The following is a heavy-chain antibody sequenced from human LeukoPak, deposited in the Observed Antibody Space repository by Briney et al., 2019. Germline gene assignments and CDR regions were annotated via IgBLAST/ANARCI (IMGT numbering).Heavy chain of an antibody. CDR3: ARDLGLLWFGEASVDFDY. J-gene: IGHJ4*02. V-gene: IGHV3-21*01. D-gene: IGHD3-10*01. CDR1: GFTFSSYS. Sequence: GGPLRLSCAASGFTFSSYSMNWVRQAPGKGLEWVSSISSSSSYIYYADSVKGRFTISRDNAENSLYLQMNSLRAEDTAVYYCARDLGLLWFGEASVDFDYWGQGTLVTVSS. CDR2: ISSSSSYI.